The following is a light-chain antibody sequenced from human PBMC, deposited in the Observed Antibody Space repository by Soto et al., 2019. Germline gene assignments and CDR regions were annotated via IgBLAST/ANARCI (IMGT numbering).Light chain of an antibody. Sequence: QSALTQPASVSGSPGQSITISCTGTSSDVGGYNYVSWYQQHPGKAPKLMIYEVSYRPSGISNRFSGSKSGNTASLTISGLQADDEADYYCSSYTSRGTYVFGTGTQLTVL. J-gene: IGLJ1*01. CDR1: SSDVGGYNY. CDR2: EVS. CDR3: SSYTSRGTYV. V-gene: IGLV2-14*01.